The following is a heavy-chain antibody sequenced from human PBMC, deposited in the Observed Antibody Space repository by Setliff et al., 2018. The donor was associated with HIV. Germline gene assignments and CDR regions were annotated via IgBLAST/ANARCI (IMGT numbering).Heavy chain of an antibody. CDR3: AGGKGVRGVIITGGLDV. J-gene: IGHJ6*04. CDR1: GHTFSNYD. Sequence: ASVKVSCKASGHTFSNYDVIWVRRATGQGLEWMGWMNPNSGDTGYAQKFQGRVIMTRDTSISTAYMELSSLTSADTAVYYCAGGKGVRGVIITGGLDVWGKGTTVPVSS. D-gene: IGHD3-10*01. CDR2: MNPNSGDT. V-gene: IGHV1-8*01.